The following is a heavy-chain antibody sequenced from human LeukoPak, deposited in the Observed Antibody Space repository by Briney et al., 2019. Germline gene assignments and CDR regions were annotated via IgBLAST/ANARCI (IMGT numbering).Heavy chain of an antibody. D-gene: IGHD4-17*01. V-gene: IGHV3-23*01. Sequence: PGGSLRLSCAASEFTFSSYAMSWVRQAPGKGLEWVSAISGSGGSTYYADSVKGRFTISRDNAKNSLYLQMNSLRAEDTAVYYCARGLYGDYVFDYWGQGTLVTVSS. CDR2: ISGSGGST. J-gene: IGHJ4*02. CDR3: ARGLYGDYVFDY. CDR1: EFTFSSYA.